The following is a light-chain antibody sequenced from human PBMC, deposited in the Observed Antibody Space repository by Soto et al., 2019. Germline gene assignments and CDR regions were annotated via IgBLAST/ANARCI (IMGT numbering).Light chain of an antibody. V-gene: IGKV1-39*01. CDR3: QQNYSLTPIT. CDR1: QSIGNY. CDR2: AAS. J-gene: IGKJ5*01. Sequence: DIQMTQSPSSLSASVGDRVTITCRASQSIGNYLNWYQQKPGKAPRLLIYAASSLQSGVPSRFSGSGFRTYFTLTIGSLQPEDSATYFCQQNYSLTPITSGQGTRLEI.